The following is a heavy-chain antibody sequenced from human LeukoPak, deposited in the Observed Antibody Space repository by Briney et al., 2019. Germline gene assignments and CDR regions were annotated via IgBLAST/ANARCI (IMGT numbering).Heavy chain of an antibody. CDR2: ISDSGVST. J-gene: IGHJ1*01. CDR3: ANSPPYGSGSLC. D-gene: IGHD3-10*01. V-gene: IGHV3-23*01. Sequence: GSLRLSCATSGFTFSSYPMIWVRQAPGEGLEWVSSISDSGVSTYYADSVKGRFTISRDNSKNTLYLQMNSLRAEDTAVYYRANSPPYGSGSLCWGQGTLVTVSS. CDR1: GFTFSSYP.